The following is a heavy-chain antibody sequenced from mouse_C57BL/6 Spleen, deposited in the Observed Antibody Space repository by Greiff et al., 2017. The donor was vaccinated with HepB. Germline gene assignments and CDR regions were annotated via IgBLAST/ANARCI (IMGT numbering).Heavy chain of an antibody. CDR3: ARPVDGYYWFAY. V-gene: IGHV5-9*01. CDR1: GFTFSSYT. D-gene: IGHD2-3*01. CDR2: ISGGGGNT. J-gene: IGHJ3*01. Sequence: EVQGVESGGGLVKPGGSLKLSCAASGFTFSSYTMSWVRQTPEKRLEWVATISGGGGNTYYPDSVKGRFTISRDNAKNTLYLQMSSLRSEDTALYYCARPVDGYYWFAYWGQGTLVTVSA.